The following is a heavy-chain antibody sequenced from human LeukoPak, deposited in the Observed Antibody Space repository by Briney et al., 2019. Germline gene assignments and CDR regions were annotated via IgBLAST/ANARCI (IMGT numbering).Heavy chain of an antibody. CDR2: ISNSGDNT. V-gene: IGHV3-64*02. CDR3: ARELSYYYLDV. CDR1: GFTFSSSS. Sequence: GGSLRLSCVASGFTFSSSSMQWVRLAPGKGLEFVAAISNSGDNTRHADAVEGRFTISRDNSKNTLYLQMHSLRAEDMAVYYCARELSYYYLDVWGTGTTVTVSS. J-gene: IGHJ6*03.